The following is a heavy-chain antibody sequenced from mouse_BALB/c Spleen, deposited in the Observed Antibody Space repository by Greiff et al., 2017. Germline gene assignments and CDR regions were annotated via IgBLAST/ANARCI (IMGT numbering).Heavy chain of an antibody. CDR1: GYSITSDYA. D-gene: IGHD1-1*01. Sequence: EVQLQESGPGLVKPSQSLSLTCTVTGYSITSDYAWNWIRQFPGNKLEWMGYISYSGSTSYNPSLKSRISITRDTSKNQFFLQLNSVTTEDTATYYCARGGLLRYYFDYWGQGTTLTVSA. CDR2: ISYSGST. J-gene: IGHJ2*01. V-gene: IGHV3-2*02. CDR3: ARGGLLRYYFDY.